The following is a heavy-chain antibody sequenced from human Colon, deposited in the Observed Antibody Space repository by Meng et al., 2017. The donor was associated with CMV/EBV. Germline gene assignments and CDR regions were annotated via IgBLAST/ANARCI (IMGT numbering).Heavy chain of an antibody. J-gene: IGHJ4*02. D-gene: IGHD2-2*01. V-gene: IGHV5-51*01. Sequence: GESLKISCKGSGYSFTSYWSGWVRQMPGKGLEWMGIIYPGDSDTRYSPSFQGQVTISADKSSSTAYLQWSSLKASDTAMYYCARGGVSCSSTSCYLGDYWGQGTLVTVSS. CDR2: IYPGDSDT. CDR3: ARGGVSCSSTSCYLGDY. CDR1: GYSFTSYW.